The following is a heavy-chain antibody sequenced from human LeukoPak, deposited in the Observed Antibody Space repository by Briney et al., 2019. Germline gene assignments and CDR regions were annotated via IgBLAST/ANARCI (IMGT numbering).Heavy chain of an antibody. Sequence: GGSLRLSCAASGFNFSSYEMNWVRQAPGKGLEWVSYISSSGNAIYYADSVKGRFTISRDNAKNSLYLQVNSLRAEDTAVYYCARMHGEIDYWGQGTLVTVSS. CDR3: ARMHGEIDY. V-gene: IGHV3-48*03. J-gene: IGHJ4*02. D-gene: IGHD3-10*01. CDR2: ISSSGNAI. CDR1: GFNFSSYE.